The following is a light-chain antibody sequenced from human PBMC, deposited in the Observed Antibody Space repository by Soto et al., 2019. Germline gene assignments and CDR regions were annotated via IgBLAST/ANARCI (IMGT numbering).Light chain of an antibody. CDR1: QTISTY. CDR3: QQSDSTPYT. Sequence: KMTRSPSCLAASVEDKVTITFLASQTISTYLNWYQQKPGKAPRLLIYDASSLLSGVPSRFSGSGSGTDFTLTIASLQPEDFSTYYCQQSDSTPYTFGQGTKVHIK. V-gene: IGKV1-39*01. J-gene: IGKJ2*01. CDR2: DAS.